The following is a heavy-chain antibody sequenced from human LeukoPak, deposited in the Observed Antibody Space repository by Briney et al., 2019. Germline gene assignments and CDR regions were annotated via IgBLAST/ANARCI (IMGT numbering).Heavy chain of an antibody. V-gene: IGHV3-23*01. CDR3: AKGYYGSGSYGWFDY. CDR2: ISGTGDRT. Sequence: GGSLRLSCAASGFTFSISAMSWVRQAPGKGLEWVSTISGTGDRTYYADSVKGRFTISRDNSKNTLFLHMNSLRAEDTAVYSCAKGYYGSGSYGWFDYWGQGTLVTVSS. J-gene: IGHJ4*02. D-gene: IGHD3-10*01. CDR1: GFTFSISA.